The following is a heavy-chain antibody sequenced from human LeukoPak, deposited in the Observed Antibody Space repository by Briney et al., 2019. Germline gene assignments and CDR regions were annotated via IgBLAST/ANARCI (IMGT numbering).Heavy chain of an antibody. CDR3: AKGSGTSRPYYLDY. CDR2: ISYDGSNK. Sequence: GGSLRLSCAASGFTFSSYSMNWVRQAPGKGLEWVAVISYDGSNKYYADSVKGRFTISRDSSKSTMYLQMTSLTAEDTAVYYCAKGSGTSRPYYLDYWGRGTLVTVSS. J-gene: IGHJ4*02. V-gene: IGHV3-30*18. D-gene: IGHD6-25*01. CDR1: GFTFSSYS.